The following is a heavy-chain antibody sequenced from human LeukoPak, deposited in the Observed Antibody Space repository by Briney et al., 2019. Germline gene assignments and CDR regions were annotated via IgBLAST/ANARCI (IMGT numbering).Heavy chain of an antibody. J-gene: IGHJ5*02. Sequence: PGGSLRLSCAASGFTLSNYDMNWVRQAPGKGLEWVSSISTSSRYIYCKDSVRGRFTISRDDAKNSLYLEMNSLRAEDTAVYYCARADCSSSTCYLRRSWFDPWGQGTLVTVSS. CDR3: ARADCSSSTCYLRRSWFDP. CDR2: ISTSSRYI. D-gene: IGHD2-2*01. CDR1: GFTLSNYD. V-gene: IGHV3-21*01.